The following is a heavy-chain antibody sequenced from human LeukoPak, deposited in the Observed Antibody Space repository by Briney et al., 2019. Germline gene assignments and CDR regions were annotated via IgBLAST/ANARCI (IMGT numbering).Heavy chain of an antibody. CDR3: ARLGYDILTGLYFDY. CDR1: GGSISSYY. V-gene: IGHV4-4*09. Sequence: SETLSLTCTVSGGSISSYYWSWIRQPPGKGLEWIGYIYTSGSTNYNPSLKSRVTISVGTSKNQFSLKLSSVTAADTAVYYCARLGYDILTGLYFDYWGQGTLVTVSS. D-gene: IGHD3-9*01. J-gene: IGHJ4*02. CDR2: IYTSGST.